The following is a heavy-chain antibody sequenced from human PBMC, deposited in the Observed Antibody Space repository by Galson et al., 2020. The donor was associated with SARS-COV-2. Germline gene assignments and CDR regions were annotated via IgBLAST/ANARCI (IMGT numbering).Heavy chain of an antibody. V-gene: IGHV4-59*13. D-gene: IGHD3-9*01. J-gene: IGHJ5*02. CDR3: ARFWGLRYLDHTWAGGFDP. Sequence: SETLSLTCTVSAGSISSYSWSWIRQPPGKGLEWIGYIHYSGSTNYNPSLKSRVPISVDPSKNQFSLKLSSVTAADTAVYYCARFWGLRYLDHTWAGGFDPWGQGTLVTGSS. CDR1: AGSISSYS. CDR2: IHYSGST.